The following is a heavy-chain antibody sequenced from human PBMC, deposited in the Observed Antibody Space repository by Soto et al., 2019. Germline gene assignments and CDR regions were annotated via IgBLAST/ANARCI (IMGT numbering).Heavy chain of an antibody. CDR3: ARVMSRHDSSGYHFDY. CDR2: IIPIFGTA. D-gene: IGHD3-22*01. Sequence: SVKVSCKASGGTFSSYAISWVRQAPGQGLEWMGGIIPIFGTANYAQKFQGRVTITADESTSTAYMELSSLRSEDTAVYYCARVMSRHDSSGYHFDYWGHGTLVTVSS. CDR1: GGTFSSYA. V-gene: IGHV1-69*13. J-gene: IGHJ4*01.